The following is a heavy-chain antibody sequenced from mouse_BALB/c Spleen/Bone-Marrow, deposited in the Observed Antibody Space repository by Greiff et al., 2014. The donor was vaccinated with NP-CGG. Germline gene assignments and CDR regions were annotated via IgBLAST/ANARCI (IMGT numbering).Heavy chain of an antibody. Sequence: QLQQSGAELVKPGASVKLSCTASGFNIKDTYMHWVKQRPEQGLEWIGRIDPANGNTKYDPKFQGKATITADTSSNTAYLQLSSLTSEDTAVYYCASYYYGSSTFAYWGQGTLVTVSA. J-gene: IGHJ3*01. CDR1: GFNIKDTY. D-gene: IGHD1-1*01. CDR3: ASYYYGSSTFAY. CDR2: IDPANGNT. V-gene: IGHV14-3*02.